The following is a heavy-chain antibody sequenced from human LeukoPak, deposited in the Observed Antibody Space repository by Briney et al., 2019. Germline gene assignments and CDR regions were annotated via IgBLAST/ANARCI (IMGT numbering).Heavy chain of an antibody. CDR1: GFTFDDYA. CDR2: ISWNSGSI. Sequence: GGSLRLSCAASGFTFDDYAMHWVRQAPGKGLEWVSGISWNSGSIGYADSVKGRFTISRDNAKNSLYLQMNSLGAEDTALYYCAKASRGYYDGSGLIDYWGQGTLVTVSS. J-gene: IGHJ4*02. CDR3: AKASRGYYDGSGLIDY. V-gene: IGHV3-9*01. D-gene: IGHD3-22*01.